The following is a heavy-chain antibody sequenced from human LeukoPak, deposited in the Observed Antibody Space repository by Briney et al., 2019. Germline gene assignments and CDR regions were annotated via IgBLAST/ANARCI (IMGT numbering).Heavy chain of an antibody. J-gene: IGHJ4*02. CDR3: ARDTYEPGLIDF. D-gene: IGHD3-3*01. CDR1: GFTFSLYA. CDR2: INSGSSDK. V-gene: IGHV3-21*05. Sequence: GGSLGLSCAASGFTFSLYAMNWVRQAPGKGLEWVSYINSGSSDKHYTESVRGRFTISRDNAKKTLYLQMDSLRAEGTAVYYCARDTYEPGLIDFWGQGTLVSVSS.